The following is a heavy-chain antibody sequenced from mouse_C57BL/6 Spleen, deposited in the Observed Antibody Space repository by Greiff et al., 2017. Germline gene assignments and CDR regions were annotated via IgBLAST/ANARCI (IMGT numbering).Heavy chain of an antibody. CDR3: ARLITTYFDV. D-gene: IGHD2-4*01. CDR2: ISGGGGNT. CDR1: GFTFSSYT. J-gene: IGHJ1*03. V-gene: IGHV5-9*01. Sequence: EVKLVESGGGLVKPGGSLKLSCAASGFTFSSYTMSWVRQTPEKRLAWVATISGGGGNTYYPDSVKGRFTISRDNAKNTLYLQMSSLRSEDTALYYCARLITTYFDVWGTGTTVTVSS.